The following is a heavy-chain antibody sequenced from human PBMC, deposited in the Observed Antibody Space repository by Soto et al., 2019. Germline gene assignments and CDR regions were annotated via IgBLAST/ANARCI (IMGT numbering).Heavy chain of an antibody. D-gene: IGHD3-9*01. Sequence: SGPTLVNPTQTLTLTCTFSGFSLGTSGVGVGWIRQPPGKALEWLALIYWDDDKRYSPSLKSRLTITKDTSKNQVVLTMTNMDPVDTATYYCAHRPFLRYFGGGRNNDAFDIWGQGTMVTVSS. V-gene: IGHV2-5*02. CDR1: GFSLGTSGVG. CDR2: IYWDDDK. CDR3: AHRPFLRYFGGGRNNDAFDI. J-gene: IGHJ3*02.